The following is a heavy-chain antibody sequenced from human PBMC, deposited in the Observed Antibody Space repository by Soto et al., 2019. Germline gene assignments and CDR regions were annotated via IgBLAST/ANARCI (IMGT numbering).Heavy chain of an antibody. CDR3: ARDMDGGFLRLGSSPYYYYGMDV. CDR2: INPSGGST. V-gene: IGHV1-46*01. Sequence: EASVKVSCKASGYTFTSYYMHWVRQAPGQGLEWMGIINPSGGSTSYAQKFQGRVTMTRDTSTSTVYMELSSLRSEDTAVYYCARDMDGGFLRLGSSPYYYYGMDVWGQGTTVTVSS. CDR1: GYTFTSYY. J-gene: IGHJ6*02. D-gene: IGHD3-16*01.